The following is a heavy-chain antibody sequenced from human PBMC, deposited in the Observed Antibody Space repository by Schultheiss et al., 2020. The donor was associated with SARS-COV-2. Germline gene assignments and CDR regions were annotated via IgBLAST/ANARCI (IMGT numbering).Heavy chain of an antibody. CDR1: GYTFTSYY. J-gene: IGHJ4*02. V-gene: IGHV1-46*01. Sequence: SVKVSCKASGYTFTSYYMHWVRQAPGQGLEWMGIINPSGGSTSYAQKFQGRVTMTRDTSTSTVYMELSSLRSEDTAVYYCARGPGYCSSTSCRNFYYFDYWGQGTLVTVSS. D-gene: IGHD2-2*01. CDR2: INPSGGST. CDR3: ARGPGYCSSTSCRNFYYFDY.